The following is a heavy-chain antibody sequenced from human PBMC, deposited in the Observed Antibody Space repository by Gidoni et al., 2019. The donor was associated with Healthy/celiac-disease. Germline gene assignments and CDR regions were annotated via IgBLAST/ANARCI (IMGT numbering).Heavy chain of an antibody. CDR3: TLGTDGYYYDSSGYYHFDY. J-gene: IGHJ4*02. CDR1: GFPFGDYS. CDR2: SRSKAYGGTT. Sequence: EVQLVASGGGLVQPGRSLRLSCTASGFPFGDYSMSWVRQAPGKGLEWVGFSRSKAYGGTTEYAASVKGRFTISRDDSKSIAYLQMNSLKTEDTAVYYCTLGTDGYYYDSSGYYHFDYWGQGTLVTVSS. D-gene: IGHD3-22*01. V-gene: IGHV3-49*04.